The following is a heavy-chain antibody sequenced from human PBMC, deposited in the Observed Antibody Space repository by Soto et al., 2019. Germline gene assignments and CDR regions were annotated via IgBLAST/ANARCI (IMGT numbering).Heavy chain of an antibody. J-gene: IGHJ4*02. CDR2: ISGSGGTT. Sequence: EVQLLESGGGLVQPGGSLRISCIGSGFTFSSNVMSWVRQAPGKGLEWVSAISGSGGTTYYADSVKGRFAVSRDNSNNTLYLRMNSLRAEDTAVYYCAKQRAGFGSGSDTYYFDYWGQGTLVTVSS. CDR3: AKQRAGFGSGSDTYYFDY. CDR1: GFTFSSNV. V-gene: IGHV3-23*01. D-gene: IGHD3-10*01.